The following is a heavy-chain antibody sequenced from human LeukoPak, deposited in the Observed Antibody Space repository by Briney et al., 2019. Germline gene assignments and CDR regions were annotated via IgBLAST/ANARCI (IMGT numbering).Heavy chain of an antibody. V-gene: IGHV4-39*01. CDR1: GVSISSSNSY. CDR3: ARPKYSSGWYFDY. J-gene: IGHJ4*02. Sequence: SETLSLTCTVSGVSISSSNSYWGWIRQPPGKGLEWIGSIYYSGNTYYNASLKSQVSISIDTSKNQFSLRLTSVTAADTAVYYCARPKYSSGWYFDYWGQGTLVTVSS. D-gene: IGHD6-19*01. CDR2: IYYSGNT.